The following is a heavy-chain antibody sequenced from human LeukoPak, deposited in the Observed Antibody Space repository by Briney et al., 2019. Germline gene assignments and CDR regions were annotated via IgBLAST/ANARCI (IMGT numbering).Heavy chain of an antibody. Sequence: PSETLSLTCAVYGGSFSGYYWSWIRQPPGKGLEWIGEINHSGSTNYNPSLKSRVTISVDTSKNHFSLKLSSVTAADTAVYYCARHVVTPDGFWSVRYTQTQRRNWFDPWGQGTLVTVSS. V-gene: IGHV4-34*01. CDR1: GGSFSGYY. CDR3: ARHVVTPDGFWSVRYTQTQRRNWFDP. D-gene: IGHD3-9*01. J-gene: IGHJ5*02. CDR2: INHSGST.